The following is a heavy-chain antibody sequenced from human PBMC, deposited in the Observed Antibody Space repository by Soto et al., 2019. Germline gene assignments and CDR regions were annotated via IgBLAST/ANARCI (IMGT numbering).Heavy chain of an antibody. Sequence: QVQLVESGGGLVKPGGSLRLSCAASGFTFSDYYMTWIRQAPGKGLEWVSHISSSGSMTYYADSVKGRFTISRDNAKNSLYLQMNSLRVEDSAVFYCARRSSYGDFGGNAFDIWGQGTMVTVSS. CDR3: ARRSSYGDFGGNAFDI. CDR1: GFTFSDYY. CDR2: ISSSGSMT. J-gene: IGHJ3*02. D-gene: IGHD4-17*01. V-gene: IGHV3-11*01.